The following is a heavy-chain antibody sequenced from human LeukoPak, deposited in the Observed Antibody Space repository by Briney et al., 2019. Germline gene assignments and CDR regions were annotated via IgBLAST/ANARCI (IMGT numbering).Heavy chain of an antibody. Sequence: GRSLRLSCAASRFTLSHYGMHWVRQAPGKGLEWVAVIWYDGGNKYFADSVKGRFTISRDNSKNTVYLQMNSLRVEDTAVYYCATGTESGWYAYFDYWGQGTLVTVSS. CDR1: RFTLSHYG. V-gene: IGHV3-33*01. D-gene: IGHD6-19*01. CDR3: ATGTESGWYAYFDY. J-gene: IGHJ4*02. CDR2: IWYDGGNK.